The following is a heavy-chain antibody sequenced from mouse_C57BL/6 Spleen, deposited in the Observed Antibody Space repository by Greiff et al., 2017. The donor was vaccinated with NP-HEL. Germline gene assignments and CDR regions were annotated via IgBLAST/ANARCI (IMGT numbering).Heavy chain of an antibody. Sequence: QVQLKQPGAELVMPGASVKLSCKASGYTFTSYWMHWVKQRPGQGLEWIGEIDPSDSYTNYNQKFKGKSTLTVDKSSSTAYMQLSSLTSEDSAVYYCAREERGYDGAYYAMDYWGQGTSVTVSS. J-gene: IGHJ4*01. CDR2: IDPSDSYT. CDR1: GYTFTSYW. CDR3: AREERGYDGAYYAMDY. D-gene: IGHD2-2*01. V-gene: IGHV1-69*01.